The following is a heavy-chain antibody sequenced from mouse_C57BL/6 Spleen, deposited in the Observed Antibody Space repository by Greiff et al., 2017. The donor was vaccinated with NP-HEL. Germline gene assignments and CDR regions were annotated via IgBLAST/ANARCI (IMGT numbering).Heavy chain of an antibody. J-gene: IGHJ1*03. CDR3: ARHQRNYYGSSYWYFDV. CDR2: IWSDGST. Sequence: VQLQQSGPGLVAPSQSLSITCTVSGFSLTSYGVHWVRQPPGKGLEWLVVIWSDGSTTYNSALKSRLSISKDNSKSQVFLKMNSLQTDDTAMYYCARHQRNYYGSSYWYFDVWGTGTTVTVSS. V-gene: IGHV2-6-1*01. D-gene: IGHD1-1*01. CDR1: GFSLTSYG.